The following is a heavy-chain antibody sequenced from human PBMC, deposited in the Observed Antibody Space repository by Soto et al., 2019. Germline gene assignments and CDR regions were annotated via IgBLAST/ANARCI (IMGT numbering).Heavy chain of an antibody. J-gene: IGHJ5*02. CDR3: AKDYASTWYWYFDP. CDR1: GFSFSNFA. Sequence: GGSLRLSCAASGFSFSNFAMSWVRQAPGTGLEWVSSISGSGDKTYYLDSVKGRFTISRDNSKNSLYLHMNSLGAEDTAVYFCAKDYASTWYWYFDPWGQGTLVTVSS. CDR2: ISGSGDKT. D-gene: IGHD6-13*01. V-gene: IGHV3-23*01.